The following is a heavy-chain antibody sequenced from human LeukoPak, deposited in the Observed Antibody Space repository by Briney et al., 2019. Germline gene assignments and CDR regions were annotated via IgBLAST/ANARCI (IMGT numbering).Heavy chain of an antibody. D-gene: IGHD3-16*02. CDR1: GFTFSNYA. Sequence: GGSLRLSCAASGFTFSNYAMSWVRQAPGKGLEWVSAISGSGGSTYYADSVKGRLTISRDNSKNTLYLQMNSLRAEDTAVYYCALNGREVPSGAFDIWGQGTMVTVSS. J-gene: IGHJ3*02. CDR2: ISGSGGST. V-gene: IGHV3-23*01. CDR3: ALNGREVPSGAFDI.